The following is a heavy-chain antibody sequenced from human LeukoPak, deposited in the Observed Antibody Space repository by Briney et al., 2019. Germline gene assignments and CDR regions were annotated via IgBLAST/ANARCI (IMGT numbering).Heavy chain of an antibody. V-gene: IGHV3-53*01. D-gene: IGHD6-19*01. J-gene: IGHJ4*02. CDR2: MYSTGST. CDR3: ARGGGPYSSTLRGC. Sequence: PGGSLRLSCAVSGFSVSGNYMSWVRQAPGKGLEWVSDMYSTGSTDYADSVKGRFTISRDNSKNTLYLQMNSLRTEDTAVYYCARGGGPYSSTLRGCWGQGTLVTVSS. CDR1: GFSVSGNY.